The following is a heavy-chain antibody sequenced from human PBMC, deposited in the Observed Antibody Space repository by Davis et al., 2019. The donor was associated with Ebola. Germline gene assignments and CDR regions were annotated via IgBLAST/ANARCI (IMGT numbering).Heavy chain of an antibody. V-gene: IGHV3-7*03. J-gene: IGHJ6*02. CDR2: IKEDGSEK. Sequence: PGGSLRLSCAASGFSFKSYWMSWVRQAPGKGLEWVANIKEDGSEKHYVDSVKGRFTISRDNSKNTLYLQMNSLRAEDTAVYYCAKDWEDIVVVVAAAYYYGMGVWGQGTTVTVSS. D-gene: IGHD2-15*01. CDR3: AKDWEDIVVVVAAAYYYGMGV. CDR1: GFSFKSYW.